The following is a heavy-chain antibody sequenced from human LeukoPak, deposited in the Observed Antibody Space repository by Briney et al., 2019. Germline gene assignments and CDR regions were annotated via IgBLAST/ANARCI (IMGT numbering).Heavy chain of an antibody. Sequence: SVKVSCKASGGTLSSYAISWVRQAPGQGLEWMGGIIPIFGTANYAQKFQGRVTITTDESTSTAYIELGSLRSEDTAVYYCARGSGGYYYDSSGYYYDYWGQGTLVTVSS. V-gene: IGHV1-69*05. D-gene: IGHD3-22*01. CDR3: ARGSGGYYYDSSGYYYDY. CDR2: IIPIFGTA. J-gene: IGHJ4*02. CDR1: GGTLSSYA.